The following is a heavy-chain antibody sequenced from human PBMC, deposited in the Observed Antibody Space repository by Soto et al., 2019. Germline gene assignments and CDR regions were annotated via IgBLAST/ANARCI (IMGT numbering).Heavy chain of an antibody. D-gene: IGHD1-1*01. Sequence: QVQLVQSGAEVKKPGASVKVSCKASGYTFSSYDITWLRQATGQGLEWMGWMTPNSGGTVYAQKFQGRVTMTRDTSMNTAYMELSSLRSEDTDVEYCATHQYEQQLVNWGQGTLVTVSS. CDR3: ATHQYEQQLVN. V-gene: IGHV1-8*01. CDR1: GYTFSSYD. CDR2: MTPNSGGT. J-gene: IGHJ4*02.